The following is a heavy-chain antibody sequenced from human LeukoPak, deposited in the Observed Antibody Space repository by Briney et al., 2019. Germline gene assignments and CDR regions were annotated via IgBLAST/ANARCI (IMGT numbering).Heavy chain of an antibody. Sequence: PSQTLSLTCTASGGSISSGSYYWSWIRQPAGKGLEWIGRIYTSGSTNYNPSLKSRVTISVDTSKNQFSLKLSSVTAADTAVYYCARLDSGWYSCYFDYWGQGTLVTVSS. D-gene: IGHD6-19*01. CDR1: GGSISSGSYY. CDR2: IYTSGST. J-gene: IGHJ4*02. CDR3: ARLDSGWYSCYFDY. V-gene: IGHV4-61*02.